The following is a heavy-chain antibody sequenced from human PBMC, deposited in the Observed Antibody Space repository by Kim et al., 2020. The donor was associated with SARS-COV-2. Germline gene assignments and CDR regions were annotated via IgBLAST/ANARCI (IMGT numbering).Heavy chain of an antibody. CDR3: AGESSGYYDAFDI. CDR2: IDPSDSYT. CDR1: GYSFTSYW. J-gene: IGHJ3*02. Sequence: GESLKISCKGSGYSFTSYWISWVRQMPGKGLEWMGRIDPSDSYTNYSPSFQGHVTIAADKSISTAYLQWSSLKASDTAMYYCAGESSGYYDAFDIWGQGTMVTVSS. D-gene: IGHD3-22*01. V-gene: IGHV5-10-1*01.